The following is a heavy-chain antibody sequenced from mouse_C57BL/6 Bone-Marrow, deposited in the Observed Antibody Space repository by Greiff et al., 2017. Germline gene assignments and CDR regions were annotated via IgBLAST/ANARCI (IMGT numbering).Heavy chain of an antibody. CDR2: IDPSDSYT. V-gene: IGHV1-50*01. D-gene: IGHD1-1*01. Sequence: QVQLQQSGAELVKPGASVKLSCKASGYTFTSYWMQWVKQRPGQGLEWIGEIDPSDSYTNYNQKFKGKATLTVDTSSSTAYMQLSSLTSEDSAVYYCAREESIYSSSFYYTMDYWGQGTSVTVSS. CDR3: AREESIYSSSFYYTMDY. CDR1: GYTFTSYW. J-gene: IGHJ4*01.